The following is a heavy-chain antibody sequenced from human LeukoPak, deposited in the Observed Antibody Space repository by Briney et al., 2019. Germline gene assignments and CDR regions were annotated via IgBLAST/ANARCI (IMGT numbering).Heavy chain of an antibody. V-gene: IGHV4-61*01. Sequence: PSETLSLTCTVSGGXVSSGSYYWSWIRQPPGKGLEWIGYIYYSGSTNYNPSLKSRVTISVDTSKNQFSLKLSSVPAADTAVYYCARGPRVSGSKGHFDYWGQGTLVTVSS. CDR1: GGXVSSGSYY. J-gene: IGHJ4*02. CDR3: ARGPRVSGSKGHFDY. D-gene: IGHD3-10*01. CDR2: IYYSGST.